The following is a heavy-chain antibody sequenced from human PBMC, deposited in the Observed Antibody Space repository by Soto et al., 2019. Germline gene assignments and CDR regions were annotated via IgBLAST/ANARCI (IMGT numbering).Heavy chain of an antibody. V-gene: IGHV1-2*02. Sequence: QVQLVQSGAEVKKPGASVKVSCKASGYTFTGNYMHWVRQAPGQGLEWMGWINPNSGGTNYAQKFQGRVTVTMDTSISTADMELSRLRSDDTAVYYWARDGDSSSPFDSWGQGTMVTVSS. D-gene: IGHD6-6*01. CDR2: INPNSGGT. CDR3: ARDGDSSSPFDS. J-gene: IGHJ3*02. CDR1: GYTFTGNY.